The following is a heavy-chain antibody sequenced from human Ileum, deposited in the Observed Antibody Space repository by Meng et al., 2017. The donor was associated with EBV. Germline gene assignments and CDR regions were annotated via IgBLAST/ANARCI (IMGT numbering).Heavy chain of an antibody. CDR1: GGSLSTHT. CDR3: ARGRRNEPLFDY. Sequence: QVQLAPSGAEVKKPGSSVKVACKTSGGSLSTHTFSWVRQAPGQGLEWTGGLIAVFDKTKAAPRFQDRVTFTADESTSTAYMELSSLTFDDTAVYFCARGRRNEPLFDYWGQGTLVTVSS. D-gene: IGHD1-14*01. CDR2: LIAVFDKT. V-gene: IGHV1-69*13. J-gene: IGHJ4*02.